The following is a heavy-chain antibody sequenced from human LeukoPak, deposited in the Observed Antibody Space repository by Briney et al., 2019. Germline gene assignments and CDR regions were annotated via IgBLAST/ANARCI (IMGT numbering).Heavy chain of an antibody. Sequence: GGSLRLSCAASGFTFNNYWMSWVRQAPGKGLEWVANIKQGGSEKFYVDPVKGRFTISRDNAKNSLYLQMNSLRAEDTAVYYCARESDVGYRYWGQGTLVTVSS. J-gene: IGHJ4*02. D-gene: IGHD2-2*03. V-gene: IGHV3-7*03. CDR1: GFTFNNYW. CDR2: IKQGGSEK. CDR3: ARESDVGYRY.